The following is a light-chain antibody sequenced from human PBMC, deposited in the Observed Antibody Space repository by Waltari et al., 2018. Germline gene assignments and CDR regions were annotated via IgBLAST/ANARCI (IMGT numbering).Light chain of an antibody. CDR1: QSISSW. J-gene: IGKJ1*01. CDR2: DAS. CDR3: QHHNSYPWT. V-gene: IGKV1-5*01. Sequence: DIQMTQSPSTLSASVGDRVTITCRASQSISSWLAWYQQKPGKAPKLLIYDASTLESGVPSRCSGSGSGTEFTLTISSLQPDDFATYYCQHHNSYPWTFGQGTKVEIK.